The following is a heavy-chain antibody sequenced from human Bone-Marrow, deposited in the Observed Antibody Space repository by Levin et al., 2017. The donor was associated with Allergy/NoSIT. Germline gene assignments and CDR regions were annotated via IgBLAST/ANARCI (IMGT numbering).Heavy chain of an antibody. D-gene: IGHD3-22*01. Sequence: GGSLRLSCAASGLIFSNYAMNWVRQAPGKGLEWVSQISGSGSNTHYADSVRGRFTFSRDNSNNTVYLQMNSLRADDTAVYYCAGYDTSGYHSPFDHWGQGTLVTVSS. CDR3: AGYDTSGYHSPFDH. CDR2: ISGSGSNT. V-gene: IGHV3-23*01. CDR1: GLIFSNYA. J-gene: IGHJ4*02.